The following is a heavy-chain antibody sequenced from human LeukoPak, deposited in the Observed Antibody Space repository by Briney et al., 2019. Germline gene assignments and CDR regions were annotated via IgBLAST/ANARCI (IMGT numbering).Heavy chain of an antibody. D-gene: IGHD2-15*01. CDR1: GGSICSYY. V-gene: IGHV4-59*01. CDR3: ARGGAAATFHWFDP. Sequence: PSETLSLTCTVSGGSICSYYWSWIRQPPGKGLEWIGYIYYSGSTNYNPSLKSRVTISVDTSKNQFSLKLSSVTAADTAVYYCARGGAAATFHWFDPWGQGTLVTVSS. CDR2: IYYSGST. J-gene: IGHJ5*02.